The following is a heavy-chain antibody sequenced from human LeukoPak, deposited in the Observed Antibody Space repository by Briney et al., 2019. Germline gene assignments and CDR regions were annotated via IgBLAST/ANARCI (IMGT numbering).Heavy chain of an antibody. J-gene: IGHJ4*02. CDR3: AKDLFSGSYRVLDY. V-gene: IGHV3-23*01. CDR1: GFTFSSYA. CDR2: ISGSGGST. D-gene: IGHD3-10*01. Sequence: GGSLRLSCAASGFTFSSYAMNWVRQAPGKGLEWVSVISGSGGSTYYADSVKGRFTISRDNSKNTLYLQMNSLRAEDTAVYYCAKDLFSGSYRVLDYWGQGTLVTVSS.